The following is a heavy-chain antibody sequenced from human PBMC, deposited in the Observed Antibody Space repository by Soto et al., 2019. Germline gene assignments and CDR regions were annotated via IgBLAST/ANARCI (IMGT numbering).Heavy chain of an antibody. CDR2: IFSDGSKK. Sequence: QVQLAESGGGVVQPGRSLRLSCAASGFMFSLYDMHWVRQAPGKGLKWVSVIFSDGSKKYYADSVKDRFTISRDNSKNTLYLQMDSLTPEDTAVYYCGRDDLDVKGGARVVGTVPVGDLWGRGTLVTVSS. CDR3: GRDDLDVKGGARVVGTVPVGDL. CDR1: GFMFSLYD. D-gene: IGHD2-21*02. J-gene: IGHJ5*02. V-gene: IGHV3-30*03.